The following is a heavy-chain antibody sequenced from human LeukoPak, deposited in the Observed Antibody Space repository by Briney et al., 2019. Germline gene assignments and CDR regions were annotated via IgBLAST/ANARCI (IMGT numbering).Heavy chain of an antibody. J-gene: IGHJ4*02. Sequence: GGSLRLSCAASGFGFKDVWMSWIRQAPGKGLEWVGRIKSKTDGGTTDYIAAVKDRFTISRDDSANTLFLQMNSLRSEDTGVYYCTTDSRFWGQGTLVSVSS. CDR1: GFGFKDVW. CDR2: IKSKTDGGTT. V-gene: IGHV3-15*01. CDR3: TTDSRF.